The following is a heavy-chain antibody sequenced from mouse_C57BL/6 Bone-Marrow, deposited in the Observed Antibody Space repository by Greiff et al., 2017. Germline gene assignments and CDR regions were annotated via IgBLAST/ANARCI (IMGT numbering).Heavy chain of an antibody. CDR3: ARRGELGRRAMDY. V-gene: IGHV1-80*01. D-gene: IGHD4-1*01. CDR2: IYPGDGDT. CDR1: GYAFSSYW. Sequence: QVQLKESGAELVKPGASVKISCKASGYAFSSYWMNWVKQRPGKGLEWIGQIYPGDGDTNYNGKFKGKATLTADKSSSTAYMQLSSLTSEDSAVYFCARRGELGRRAMDYWGQGTSVTVSS. J-gene: IGHJ4*01.